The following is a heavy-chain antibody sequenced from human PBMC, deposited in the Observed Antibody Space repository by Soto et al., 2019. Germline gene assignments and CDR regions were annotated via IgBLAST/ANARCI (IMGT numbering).Heavy chain of an antibody. Sequence: GGSLRLSCAASGFTFSSYAMHWVRQAPGKGLEWVAVISYDGSNKYYADSVKGRSTISRDNSKNTLYLQMNSLRAEDTAVYYCARSRVVVAAPFDYWGQGTLVTVSS. CDR3: ARSRVVVAAPFDY. J-gene: IGHJ4*02. CDR1: GFTFSSYA. D-gene: IGHD2-15*01. V-gene: IGHV3-30-3*01. CDR2: ISYDGSNK.